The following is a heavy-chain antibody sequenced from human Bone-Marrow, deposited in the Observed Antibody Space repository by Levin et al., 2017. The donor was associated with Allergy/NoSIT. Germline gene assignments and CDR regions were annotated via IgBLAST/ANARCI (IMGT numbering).Heavy chain of an antibody. V-gene: IGHV1-18*01. CDR3: ARDMGRGFESFRHFDF. J-gene: IGHJ4*02. CDR2: ISGFNGDT. D-gene: IGHD3-10*01. Sequence: GASVKVSCKASGYTFTTYGISWVRQAPGQGLEWMGWISGFNGDTNYAQKPQGRVTMTADISTSTAYMELRSLRSDDTAVYYCARDMGRGFESFRHFDFWGQGTLVTVSS. CDR1: GYTFTTYG.